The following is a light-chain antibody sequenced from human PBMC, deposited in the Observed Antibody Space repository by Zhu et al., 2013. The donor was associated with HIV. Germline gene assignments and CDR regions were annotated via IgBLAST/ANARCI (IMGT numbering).Light chain of an antibody. CDR1: SSDVGSYDL. Sequence: QSALTQPASVSGSPGQSITISRTGTSSDVGSYDLVSWYQQHPGTVPKLIIYEVSNRPSGVSNRFSGSKSGDTASLSISGLQAEDGADYYCSSYTSSRTVVFGGGTKLTVL. CDR2: EVS. CDR3: SSYTSSRTVV. J-gene: IGLJ3*02. V-gene: IGLV2-14*02.